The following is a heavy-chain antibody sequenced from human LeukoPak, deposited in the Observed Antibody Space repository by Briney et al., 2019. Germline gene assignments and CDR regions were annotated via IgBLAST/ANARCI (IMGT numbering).Heavy chain of an antibody. CDR1: GGSISSYY. CDR2: IYYSGST. V-gene: IGHV4-59*12. J-gene: IGHJ3*02. Sequence: RASETLSLTCAVSGGSISSYYWSWIRQPPGKGLEWIGYIYYSGSTNYNPSLKTRATISIDTSKNKFSLKVNSVTAADTAMYYCARDRGLWLGEARDAFDIWGQGTMVTVFS. D-gene: IGHD3-10*01. CDR3: ARDRGLWLGEARDAFDI.